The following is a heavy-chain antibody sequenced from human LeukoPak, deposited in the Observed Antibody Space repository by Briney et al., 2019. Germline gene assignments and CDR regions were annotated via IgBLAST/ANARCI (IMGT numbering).Heavy chain of an antibody. CDR1: GGSISSYY. CDR2: IYYSGST. Sequence: SETLSLTCTVSGGSISSYYWSRIRQPPGKGLEWIGYIYYSGSTNYNPSLKSRVTISVDTSKNQFSLKLSSVTAADTAVYYCARGSIAVAGTFDYWGQGTLVTVSS. CDR3: ARGSIAVAGTFDY. V-gene: IGHV4-59*01. J-gene: IGHJ4*02. D-gene: IGHD6-19*01.